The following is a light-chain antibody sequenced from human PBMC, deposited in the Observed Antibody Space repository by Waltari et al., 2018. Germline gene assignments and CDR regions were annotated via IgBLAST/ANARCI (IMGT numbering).Light chain of an antibody. J-gene: IGKJ4*01. V-gene: IGKV1-39*01. CDR2: DAS. CDR1: QKITTS. Sequence: DIQMTQSPSSLSASVGDRVTITCRASQKITTSLNWYQQKLGKAPNLMIYDASSVQSGVPARFRGSGSETDFNLTISSLQPEDFAIYYCQQSYRTPPTFGRGTRVEI. CDR3: QQSYRTPPT.